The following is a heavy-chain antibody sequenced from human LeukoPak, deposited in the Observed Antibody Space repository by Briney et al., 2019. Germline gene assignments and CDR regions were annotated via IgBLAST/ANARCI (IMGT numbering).Heavy chain of an antibody. J-gene: IGHJ4*02. Sequence: AGGSLRLSCAASGFTVSSNYMSWIRQAPGKGLEWVSVIYSGGSTYYADSVKGRFTISRDNSKNTLYLQMNSLRAEDTAVYYCARMRWLDYWGQGTLVTVSS. CDR3: ARMRWLDY. CDR1: GFTVSSNY. V-gene: IGHV3-66*02. CDR2: IYSGGST. D-gene: IGHD5-24*01.